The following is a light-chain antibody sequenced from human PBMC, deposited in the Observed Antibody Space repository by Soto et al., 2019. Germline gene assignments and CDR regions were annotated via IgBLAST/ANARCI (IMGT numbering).Light chain of an antibody. Sequence: EIVLTQSPGTLSLSPGERATLSCRASQSVSSSYLAWYQQKPGQAPRLLIYGASSRAPGIPDRFSGSGSGTDLTLTTNRLEPEDFAVYYCQQYGSSPPYTFGQGTKLEI. CDR2: GAS. V-gene: IGKV3-20*01. CDR3: QQYGSSPPYT. CDR1: QSVSSSY. J-gene: IGKJ2*01.